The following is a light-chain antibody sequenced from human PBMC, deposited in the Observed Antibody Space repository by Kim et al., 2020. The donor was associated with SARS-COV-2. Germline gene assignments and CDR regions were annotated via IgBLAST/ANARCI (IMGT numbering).Light chain of an antibody. CDR1: RKDVGNQG. V-gene: IGLV10-54*01. CDR3: SAWDSSLSAWV. Sequence: QTATLTCTGNRKDVGNQGAACRKQHQGHPPKPLSYRNNNRPSGISERLSASRSGNTASLPITGLQPEDGADYYCSAWDSSLSAWVFGGGTQLTVL. J-gene: IGLJ3*02. CDR2: RNN.